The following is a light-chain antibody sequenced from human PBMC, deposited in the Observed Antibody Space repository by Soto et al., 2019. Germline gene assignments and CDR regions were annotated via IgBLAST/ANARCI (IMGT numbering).Light chain of an antibody. CDR1: QSVSSTY. J-gene: IGKJ4*01. CDR3: QYYGSSFT. CDR2: GAS. Sequence: EIVLTQSPGTLSLSPGERATLSCRASQSVSSTYLAWYQQKPGQAPRLIMYGASSRATGIPDRVSGSGSGTDFTLTISRLEPEDFAVYYCQYYGSSFTFGGGTK. V-gene: IGKV3-20*01.